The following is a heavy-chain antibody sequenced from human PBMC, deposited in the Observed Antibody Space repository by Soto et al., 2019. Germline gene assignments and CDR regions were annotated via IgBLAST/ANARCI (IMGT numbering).Heavy chain of an antibody. CDR3: ARDPTPQYYDILTGYYGWFDP. Sequence: ASVKVSCKASGYTFTSYGISWVRQAPGQGLEWMGWISAYNGNTNYAQKLQGRVTMTTDTSTSTAYMELRSLRSDDTAVYYCARDPTPQYYDILTGYYGWFDPWGQGTLVTV. CDR1: GYTFTSYG. CDR2: ISAYNGNT. V-gene: IGHV1-18*01. J-gene: IGHJ5*02. D-gene: IGHD3-9*01.